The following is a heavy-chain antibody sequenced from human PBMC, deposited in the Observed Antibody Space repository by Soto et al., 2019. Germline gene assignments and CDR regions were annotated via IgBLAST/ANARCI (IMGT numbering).Heavy chain of an antibody. Sequence: PSETLSLTCTVTGGSVTSGDFYWSWIRQPPGKGLEWIGYIYVNESAYYNPSLKSRSTISVDTSKNQFSLKLSSVTAADTAINYCAALLAGGWGQGSLVTVSS. CDR1: GGSVTSGDFY. D-gene: IGHD3-10*01. J-gene: IGHJ4*01. CDR2: IYVNESA. V-gene: IGHV4-30-4*01. CDR3: AALLAGG.